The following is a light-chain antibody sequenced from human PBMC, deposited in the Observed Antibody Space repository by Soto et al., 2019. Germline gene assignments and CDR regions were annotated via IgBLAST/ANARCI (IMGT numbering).Light chain of an antibody. CDR1: SSDVGAYNY. CDR2: EIS. CDR3: SSYATSTTGV. V-gene: IGLV2-14*01. Sequence: QSALTQPASVSGSPGQSITISCTGTSSDVGAYNYVSWYQQHPGKAPKLMIYEISHRPSGVSSRFSGSKSGNTASLTISGLQAEDEADYYCSSYATSTTGVFGTGTKLTV. J-gene: IGLJ1*01.